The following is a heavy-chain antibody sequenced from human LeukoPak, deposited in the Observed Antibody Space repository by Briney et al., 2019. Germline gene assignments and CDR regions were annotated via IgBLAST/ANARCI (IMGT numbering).Heavy chain of an antibody. V-gene: IGHV4-34*01. CDR2: INHSGST. CDR3: ARTMEVRGADDAFDI. D-gene: IGHD3-10*01. J-gene: IGHJ3*02. CDR1: GGSFSGYY. Sequence: SETLSLTCAVYGGSFSGYYWSWIRQPPGKGLEWIGEINHSGSTNYNPSLKSRVTISVDTSKNQFSLKLSSVTAADTAVYYCARTMEVRGADDAFDIWGQGTMVTVSS.